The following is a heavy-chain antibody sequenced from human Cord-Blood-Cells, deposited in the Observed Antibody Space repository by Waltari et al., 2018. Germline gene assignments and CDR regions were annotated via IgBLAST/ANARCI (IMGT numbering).Heavy chain of an antibody. CDR1: GYNFTISW. CDR3: ARFTGRDKAFDI. D-gene: IGHD3-10*01. V-gene: IGHV5-51*01. J-gene: IGHJ3*02. Sequence: DVQLVQSGAEVNNPCQSSKISSKCSGYNFTISWNARLLQMPGNGLEWMGIIYPGESDTRYRPSFQGQVTISADKSISTAYLQWSSLKASDTAMYYCARFTGRDKAFDIWGKGTMVTVSS. CDR2: IYPGESDT.